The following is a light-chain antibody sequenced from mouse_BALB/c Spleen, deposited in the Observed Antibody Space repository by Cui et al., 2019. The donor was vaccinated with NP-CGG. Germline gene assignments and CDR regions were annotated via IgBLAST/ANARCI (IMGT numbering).Light chain of an antibody. V-gene: IGLV1*01. CDR3: ALWYSNHWV. Sequence: QPVVTQESAPTTSPGETVTLTCRSSTRTITTSNYANWVQEKPDHLFTGLIGGTNNRAPGVPARFSGSLIGDKAALTITGAQTEDEAIYFCALWYSNHWVFGGGTKLTVL. CDR2: GTN. CDR1: TRTITTSNY. J-gene: IGLJ1*01.